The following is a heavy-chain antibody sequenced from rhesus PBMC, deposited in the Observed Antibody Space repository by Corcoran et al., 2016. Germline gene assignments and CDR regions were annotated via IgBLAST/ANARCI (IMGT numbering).Heavy chain of an antibody. D-gene: IGHD3-9*01. V-gene: IGHV4-106*01. Sequence: QVQLQESGPGLVKPSETLSLTCAVSGGSISDDYYWSWIRQPPGKGLDWIGYIYGSGGGNNYNPSLKNRVTISIDTSKNQFSLKLSSVTAADTAVYYCARLPYYSNYFDYWGQGVLVTVSS. J-gene: IGHJ4*01. CDR3: ARLPYYSNYFDY. CDR1: GGSISDDYY. CDR2: IYGSGGGN.